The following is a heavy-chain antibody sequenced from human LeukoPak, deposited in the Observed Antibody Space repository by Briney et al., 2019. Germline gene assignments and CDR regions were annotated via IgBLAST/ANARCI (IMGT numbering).Heavy chain of an antibody. CDR2: IKQDGSEI. CDR3: ARVGLDRRGYSGYEAFDY. J-gene: IGHJ4*02. V-gene: IGHV3-7*01. D-gene: IGHD5-12*01. CDR1: GFTSRNYW. Sequence: GALRLSCAASGFTSRNYWIHWVRQAPLKGLEWVANIKQDGSEIYYVDSVKGRFTISSDNAKNPLYLQLNTLRAEDTAGYYFARVGLDRRGYSGYEAFDYWGEGTLVSVS.